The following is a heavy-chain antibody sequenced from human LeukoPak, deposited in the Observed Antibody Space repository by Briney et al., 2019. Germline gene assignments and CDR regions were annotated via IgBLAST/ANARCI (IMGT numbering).Heavy chain of an antibody. D-gene: IGHD6-19*01. V-gene: IGHV3-7*01. J-gene: IGHJ5*02. CDR1: GFTVSSNY. CDR2: IKQDGSEK. CDR3: ARDRPFTMTAGYSSGWYKDWFDP. Sequence: GGSLRLSCAASGFTVSSNYMSWIRQAPGKGLEWVANIKQDGSEKYYVDSVKGRFTISRDNAKNSLYLQMNSLRAEDTAVYYCARDRPFTMTAGYSSGWYKDWFDPWGQGTLVTVSS.